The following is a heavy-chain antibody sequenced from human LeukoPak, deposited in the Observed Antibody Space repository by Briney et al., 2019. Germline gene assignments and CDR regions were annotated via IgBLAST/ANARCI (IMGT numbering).Heavy chain of an antibody. D-gene: IGHD6-13*01. CDR2: ISAYNGNT. CDR1: GYTFTSYG. CDR3: ASNGLYSSSWYLPFDY. V-gene: IGHV1-18*01. J-gene: IGHJ4*02. Sequence: ASVKVSCKASGYTFTSYGISWVRQAPGRGLEWMGWISAYNGNTNYAQKLQGRVTMTTDTSTSTAYMELRSLRSDDTAVYYCASNGLYSSSWYLPFDYWGQGTLVTVSS.